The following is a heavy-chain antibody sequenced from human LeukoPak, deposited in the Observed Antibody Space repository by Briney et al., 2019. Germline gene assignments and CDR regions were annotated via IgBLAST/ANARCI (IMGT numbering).Heavy chain of an antibody. D-gene: IGHD4-17*01. Sequence: GGSLRLSCVASGFTFSTHAMHWVRQAPGKGLEYVSGITINGGSTYYLNSVKGRFTVSRDNSKNTLFLQMGSLRAEDMAVYYCARAIYGDYASTDYYYYYGLDVWGQGTTVTVSS. CDR3: ARAIYGDYASTDYYYYYGLDV. V-gene: IGHV3-64*01. J-gene: IGHJ6*02. CDR2: ITINGGST. CDR1: GFTFSTHA.